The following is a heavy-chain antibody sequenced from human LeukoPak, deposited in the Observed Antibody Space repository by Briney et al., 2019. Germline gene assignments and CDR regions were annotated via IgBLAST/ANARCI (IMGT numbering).Heavy chain of an antibody. Sequence: SETLSLTCTVSGGSISSGSYYWSWIRQPAGKGLEWTGRIYTSGSTNYNPSLKSRVTISVDTSKNQFSLKLSSVTAADTAVYYCARVPSGGSGMGAFDIWGQGTMVTVSS. CDR3: ARVPSGGSGMGAFDI. J-gene: IGHJ3*02. D-gene: IGHD3-10*01. V-gene: IGHV4-61*02. CDR2: IYTSGST. CDR1: GGSISSGSYY.